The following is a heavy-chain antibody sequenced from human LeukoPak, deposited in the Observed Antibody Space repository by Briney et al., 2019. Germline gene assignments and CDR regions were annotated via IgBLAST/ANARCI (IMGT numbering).Heavy chain of an antibody. CDR2: IYYSGST. D-gene: IGHD2-2*01. Sequence: SETLSLTCTVSGGSISSSSYYWGWIRQPPGKGLEWIGYIYYSGSTNYNPSLKSRVTISVDTSKNQFSLKLSSVTAADTAVYYCARDRRDCSSTSCYEGYYYYYYMDVWGKGTTVTVSS. CDR1: GGSISSSSYY. V-gene: IGHV4-61*01. CDR3: ARDRRDCSSTSCYEGYYYYYYMDV. J-gene: IGHJ6*03.